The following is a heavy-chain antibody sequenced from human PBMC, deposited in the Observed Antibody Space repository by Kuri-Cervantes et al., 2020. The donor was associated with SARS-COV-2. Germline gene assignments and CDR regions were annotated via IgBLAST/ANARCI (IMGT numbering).Heavy chain of an antibody. J-gene: IGHJ4*02. D-gene: IGHD3-22*01. CDR2: ISAYNGNT. CDR1: GYTFTSYG. V-gene: IGHV1-18*01. CDR3: ARDRGKAAYYYDSSGYVY. Sequence: ASVKVSCKASGYTFTSYGISWVRQAPGQGLEWMGWISAYNGNTNYAQKLQGRVTMTTDTSTSTAYMELRSLRSDDTAVYYCARDRGKAAYYYDSSGYVYWGQGALVTVSS.